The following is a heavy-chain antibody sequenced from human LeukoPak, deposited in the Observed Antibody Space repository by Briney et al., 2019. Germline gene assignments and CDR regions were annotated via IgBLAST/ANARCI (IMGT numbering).Heavy chain of an antibody. J-gene: IGHJ6*03. D-gene: IGHD6-6*01. Sequence: PSETQSLTCTVSGGSISNKYLSWIRQPPGKGLEWIGYIYYSGNTNYNPSLKSRVTILVDTSKNQVSLKLSSVTAADTAVYFCARDWGVGGRPGYMDVWGKGTTVTVSS. CDR2: IYYSGNT. CDR1: GGSISNKY. V-gene: IGHV4-59*01. CDR3: ARDWGVGGRPGYMDV.